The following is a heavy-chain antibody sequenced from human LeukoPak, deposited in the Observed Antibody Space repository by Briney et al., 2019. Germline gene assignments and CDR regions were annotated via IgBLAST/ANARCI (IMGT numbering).Heavy chain of an antibody. Sequence: KPSETLSLTCTVSGGSISSSSYYWGWIRQPPGKGLEWIGSIYYCGSTYYNPSLKSRVTISVDTSKNQFSLKLSSVTAADAAVYYCARDSVELGIAAYSDDYWGQGTLVTVSS. D-gene: IGHD6-13*01. CDR3: ARDSVELGIAAYSDDY. J-gene: IGHJ4*02. CDR1: GGSISSSSYY. CDR2: IYYCGST. V-gene: IGHV4-39*07.